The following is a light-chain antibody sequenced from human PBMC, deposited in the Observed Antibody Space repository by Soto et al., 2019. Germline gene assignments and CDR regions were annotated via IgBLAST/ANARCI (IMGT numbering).Light chain of an antibody. CDR1: QRVSSTY. J-gene: IGKJ2*01. Sequence: IVLTQSPGTLYLSPGDRATLSCRASQRVSSTYLAWYQQNPGQAPRLLIYGASSRATGIPDRFSGSGSGTDFTLTILRLEPEDFAVYFCQKYGSSSYTFGQGTKLEIQ. V-gene: IGKV3-20*01. CDR3: QKYGSSSYT. CDR2: GAS.